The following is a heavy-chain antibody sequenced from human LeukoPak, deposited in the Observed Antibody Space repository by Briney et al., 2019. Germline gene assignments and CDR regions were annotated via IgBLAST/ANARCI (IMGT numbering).Heavy chain of an antibody. CDR3: ARGQNYYGSGSQTFDI. D-gene: IGHD3-10*01. CDR1: GFTFDDYG. Sequence: RPGGSLRLSCAASGFTFDDYGMSWVRQAPGKGLEWVSGINWNGGSTGYADSVKGRFTISRDNAKNSLYLQVSSLRAEDTAWYYCARGQNYYGSGSQTFDIWGQGTVVTVSS. V-gene: IGHV3-20*04. CDR2: INWNGGST. J-gene: IGHJ3*02.